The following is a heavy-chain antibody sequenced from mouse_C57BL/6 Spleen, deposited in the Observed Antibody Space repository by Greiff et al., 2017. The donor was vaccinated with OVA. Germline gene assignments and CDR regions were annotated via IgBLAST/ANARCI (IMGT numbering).Heavy chain of an antibody. Sequence: VQLQQSGAELVRPGASVTLSCKASGYTFTDYEMHWVKQTPVHGLEWIGAIDPETGGTAYNQKFKGKAILTADKSSSTAYMELRSLTSEDPAVYYCTKGGVGWYFDVWGTGTTVTVSS. CDR1: GYTFTDYE. V-gene: IGHV1-15*01. CDR2: IDPETGGT. CDR3: TKGGVGWYFDV. J-gene: IGHJ1*03.